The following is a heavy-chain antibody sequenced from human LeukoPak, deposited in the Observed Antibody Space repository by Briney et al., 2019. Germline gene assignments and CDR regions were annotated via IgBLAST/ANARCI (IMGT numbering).Heavy chain of an antibody. Sequence: PSQTLSLTCTVSGGSLSSGDSYWSWIRQPPGKGLEWIGYIYYSGTTYYNPSLESRVTISLDTSKNLFSLKLSSVTAADTAVYYCAREVLRGDELVGWFDPWGQGTLVTVSS. CDR3: AREVLRGDELVGWFDP. CDR2: IYYSGTT. V-gene: IGHV4-30-4*01. CDR1: GGSLSSGDSY. D-gene: IGHD3-10*01. J-gene: IGHJ5*02.